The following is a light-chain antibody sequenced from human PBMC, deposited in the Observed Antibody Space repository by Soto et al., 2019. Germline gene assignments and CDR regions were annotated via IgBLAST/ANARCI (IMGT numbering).Light chain of an antibody. J-gene: IGKJ1*01. Sequence: GGDPLSRRASQSVSNNYLAWYQQKPGQAPSLLIFGASNRAPDIPDRFSGSGSGTDFTLTIRCLEPEDFAVYICQQYCSSVRRFGQGTKVDNK. V-gene: IGKV3-20*01. CDR2: GAS. CDR3: QQYCSSVRR. CDR1: QSVSNNY.